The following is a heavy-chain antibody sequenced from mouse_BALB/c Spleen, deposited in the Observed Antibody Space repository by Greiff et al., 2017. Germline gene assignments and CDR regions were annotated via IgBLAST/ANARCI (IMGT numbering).Heavy chain of an antibody. CDR2: ISYDGSN. CDR1: GYSITSGYY. V-gene: IGHV3-6*02. D-gene: IGHD2-3*01. CDR3: ARGSLDGYYSYAMDY. J-gene: IGHJ4*01. Sequence: EVKLLESGPGLVKPSQSLSLTCSVTGYSITSGYYWNWIRQFPGNKLEWMGYISYDGSNNYNPSLKNRISITRDTSKNQFFLKLNSVTTEDTATYYCARGSLDGYYSYAMDYWGQGTSVTVSA.